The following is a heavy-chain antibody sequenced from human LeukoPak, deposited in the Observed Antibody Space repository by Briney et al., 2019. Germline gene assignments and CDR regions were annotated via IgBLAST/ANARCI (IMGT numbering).Heavy chain of an antibody. J-gene: IGHJ4*02. V-gene: IGHV1-69-2*01. CDR1: GYTFTDYY. CDR2: VDPEDGET. CDR3: ATEPLSGWYDY. D-gene: IGHD6-19*01. Sequence: ASVKISCKASGYTFTDYYMHWVQQAPGKGLAWMGRVDPEDGETIYAEKFQGRVTITADTSTDTAYMELSSLRSEDTAVYYCATEPLSGWYDYWGQGTLVTVSS.